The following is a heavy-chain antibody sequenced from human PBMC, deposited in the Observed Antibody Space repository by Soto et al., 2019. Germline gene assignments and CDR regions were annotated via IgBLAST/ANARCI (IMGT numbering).Heavy chain of an antibody. V-gene: IGHV1-3*01. J-gene: IGHJ3*02. CDR2: ISGDNGNT. D-gene: IGHD6-19*01. CDR1: GYTFTSYA. CDR3: ARGLKSGAEAGPNAAFDI. Sequence: GASVKVSCKASGYTFTSYAMHWVRQAPGQRLEWMGCISGDNGNTKYAQNLQGRVTMTTDTSTTTAYMELGSLTSDDTAVYYCARGLKSGAEAGPNAAFDIWGQGTMVTVSS.